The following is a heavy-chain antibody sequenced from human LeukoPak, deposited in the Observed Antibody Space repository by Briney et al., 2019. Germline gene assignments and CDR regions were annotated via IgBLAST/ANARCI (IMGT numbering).Heavy chain of an antibody. CDR1: GGSISSYY. CDR2: IYYSGST. CDR3: ACGTVQLEAGGWFDP. J-gene: IGHJ5*02. D-gene: IGHD1-1*01. V-gene: IGHV4-59*01. Sequence: SETLSLTCTVSGGSISSYYWSWLRQPPGKGLEWLGYIYYSGSTNYHPSLKSRITISVDTSKNQFSLKLSPVTAADTAVYYCACGTVQLEAGGWFDPWGQGTLVTVSS.